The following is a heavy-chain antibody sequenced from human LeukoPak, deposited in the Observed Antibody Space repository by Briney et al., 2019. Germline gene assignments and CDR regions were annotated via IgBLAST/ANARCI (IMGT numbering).Heavy chain of an antibody. CDR3: ATLPNYSYGHPYYFDY. CDR1: GFTFSSYW. D-gene: IGHD5-18*01. V-gene: IGHV3-7*03. J-gene: IGHJ4*02. Sequence: GGSLRLSCVASGFTFSSYWMTWVRQAPGKGLEWVANIKTDGSQIYYVDSVKGRFTISRDNAKNSLYLQMNSLRAEDTAVYYCATLPNYSYGHPYYFDYWGQGTLVTVSS. CDR2: IKTDGSQI.